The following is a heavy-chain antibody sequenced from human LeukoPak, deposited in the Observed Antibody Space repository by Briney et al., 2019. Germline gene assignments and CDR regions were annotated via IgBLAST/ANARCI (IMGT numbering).Heavy chain of an antibody. CDR2: INPNSGGT. CDR3: ARDQPGVDNWFDP. V-gene: IGHV1-2*02. Sequence: ASVKVYCKASGYTFTGYYMHWVRQAPGQGLEWMGWINPNSGGTNYAQKFQGRVTMTRDTSISTAYMELSRLRSDDTAVYYCARDQPGVDNWFDPWGQGTLVTVSS. D-gene: IGHD7-27*01. J-gene: IGHJ5*02. CDR1: GYTFTGYY.